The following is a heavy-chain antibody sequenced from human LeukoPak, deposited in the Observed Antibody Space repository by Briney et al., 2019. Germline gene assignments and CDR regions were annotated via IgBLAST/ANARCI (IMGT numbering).Heavy chain of an antibody. V-gene: IGHV3-48*03. CDR1: GFTFSSYE. J-gene: IGHJ4*02. CDR3: ARDYRTDY. Sequence: GGSLRLSCAVSGFTFSSYEMNWVRQAPGKGLEWLSYISSSGSTIFYADSVKGRFTISRDNAKNSLYLQLNSLRAEDTAVYYCARDYRTDYWGQGTLVTVSS. D-gene: IGHD1-14*01. CDR2: ISSSGSTI.